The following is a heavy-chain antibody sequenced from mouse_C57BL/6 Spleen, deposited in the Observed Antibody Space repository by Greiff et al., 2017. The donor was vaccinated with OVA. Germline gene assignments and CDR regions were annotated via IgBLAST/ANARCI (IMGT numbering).Heavy chain of an antibody. CDR1: GYTFTSYW. Sequence: QVQLQQPGAELVKPGASVKLSCKASGYTFTSYWMHWVKQWPGRGLEWIGRIDPNSGGTKYNEKFKSKATLTVDKPSSTAYMQLSSLTSEDSAVYYCATLFITTVVAFDYWGQGTTLTVSS. V-gene: IGHV1-72*01. CDR3: ATLFITTVVAFDY. D-gene: IGHD1-1*01. CDR2: IDPNSGGT. J-gene: IGHJ2*01.